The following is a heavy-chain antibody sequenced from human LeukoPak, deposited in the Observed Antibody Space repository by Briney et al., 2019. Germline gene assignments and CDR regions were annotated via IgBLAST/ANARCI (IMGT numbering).Heavy chain of an antibody. D-gene: IGHD3-22*01. V-gene: IGHV1-8*01. Sequence: ASVKVSCKASGYTFTSYDINWVRQAPGQGLEWMGWMNPNSGNPGYAQNFQGRVTMTRNTSISTAYMELSSLRSEDTAVYYCARVRFYYDSSGYYSYFDYWGQGTLVTVSS. CDR1: GYTFTSYD. J-gene: IGHJ4*02. CDR2: MNPNSGNP. CDR3: ARVRFYYDSSGYYSYFDY.